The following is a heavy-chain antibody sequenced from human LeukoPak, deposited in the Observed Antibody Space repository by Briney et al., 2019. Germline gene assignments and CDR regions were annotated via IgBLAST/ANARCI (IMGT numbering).Heavy chain of an antibody. V-gene: IGHV3-74*01. J-gene: IGHJ3*02. D-gene: IGHD2-21*02. Sequence: GGSLRLSCAASGFTFSDYGMHWVRQVPGKGLVWVSRINSEGSSISYADSVKGRFSISRDNAKNTLFLQMNSLRGDDTAVYFCASGGDFASDGLDIWGQGSMVTVS. CDR3: ASGGDFASDGLDI. CDR2: INSEGSSI. CDR1: GFTFSDYG.